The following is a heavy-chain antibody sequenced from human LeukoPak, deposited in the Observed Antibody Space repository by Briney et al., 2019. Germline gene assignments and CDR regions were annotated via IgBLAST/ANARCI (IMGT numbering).Heavy chain of an antibody. CDR2: IYYSGST. Sequence: PSETLSLTCTVSGGSISSYYLSWIRQPPGKGLEWIGYIYYSGSTNYNPSLKSRVTISVDTSKNQFSLKLSSVTAADTAVYYCASSLYYDFWSGSLDYSGQGTLVTVSS. CDR1: GGSISSYY. CDR3: ASSLYYDFWSGSLDY. D-gene: IGHD3-3*01. J-gene: IGHJ4*02. V-gene: IGHV4-59*01.